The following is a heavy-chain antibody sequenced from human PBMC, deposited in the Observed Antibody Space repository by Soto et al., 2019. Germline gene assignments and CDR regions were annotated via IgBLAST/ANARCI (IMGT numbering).Heavy chain of an antibody. D-gene: IGHD2-15*01. Sequence: QLQLQESGPGLVKPSETLSLTCTVSGASISSSSHYWGWIRQPPGKGLEWIGHIHYSGSTYYHPSLKSRVTMSVDTSMQQFSLRRKSVTAADTAVYYWANGGQVVVAAVWYFDLWGRGTLVTVSS. J-gene: IGHJ2*01. CDR2: IHYSGST. V-gene: IGHV4-39*01. CDR1: GASISSSSHY. CDR3: ANGGQVVVAAVWYFDL.